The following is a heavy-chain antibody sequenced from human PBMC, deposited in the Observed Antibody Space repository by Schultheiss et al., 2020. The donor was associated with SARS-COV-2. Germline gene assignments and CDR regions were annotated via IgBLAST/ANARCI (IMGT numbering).Heavy chain of an antibody. D-gene: IGHD3-22*01. CDR3: ARGLYYYDSSGAPGV. J-gene: IGHJ6*02. CDR1: GYTFTGYY. CDR2: MNPNSGNT. V-gene: IGHV1-8*02. Sequence: ASVKVSCKASGYTFTGYYMHWVRQAPGQGLEWMGWMNPNSGNTGYAQKFQGRVTMTRNTSISTAYMELSSLRSEDTAVYYCARGLYYYDSSGAPGVWGQGTTVTVSS.